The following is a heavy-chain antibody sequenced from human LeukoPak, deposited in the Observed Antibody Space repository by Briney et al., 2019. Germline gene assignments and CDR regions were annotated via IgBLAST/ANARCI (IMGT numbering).Heavy chain of an antibody. Sequence: PGGSLRLSCATSGFTFSGYSMNWVRQAPGKGLEWVSYISSSSSTIYYADSVKGRFTISRDNAKNSLYLQMNSLRAEDTAVYYCARDSAYSSSWYGPDYWGQGTLVTVSS. V-gene: IGHV3-48*01. CDR3: ARDSAYSSSWYGPDY. CDR2: ISSSSSTI. J-gene: IGHJ4*02. D-gene: IGHD6-13*01. CDR1: GFTFSGYS.